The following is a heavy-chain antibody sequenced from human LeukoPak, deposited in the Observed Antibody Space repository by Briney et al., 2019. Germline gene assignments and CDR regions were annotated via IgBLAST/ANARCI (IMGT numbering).Heavy chain of an antibody. Sequence: GGSLRLSCAASGFTFSSYAMNWVRQAPGKGLEWVSTISGSGGSTYYADSVKGRFTISRDNSKNTLYLQMNSLRAEDTAVYYCANLYGLCYFDYWGQGTLVTVSS. CDR1: GFTFSSYA. CDR3: ANLYGLCYFDY. J-gene: IGHJ4*02. V-gene: IGHV3-23*01. CDR2: ISGSGGST. D-gene: IGHD4-17*01.